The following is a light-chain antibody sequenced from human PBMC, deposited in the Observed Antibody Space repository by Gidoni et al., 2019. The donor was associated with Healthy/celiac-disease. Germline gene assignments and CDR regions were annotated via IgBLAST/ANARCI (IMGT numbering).Light chain of an antibody. CDR2: AAS. CDR3: QHSYSTPLT. Sequence: DIQLTQSPSSLSASVGDRVTITCLASQSISSYLNWYQQKPGKAPKLLIYAASSLQSGVPSRFSGSGSGTDFTLTISSLQPADFATYYCQHSYSTPLTFGGGTKVEIK. CDR1: QSISSY. V-gene: IGKV1-39*01. J-gene: IGKJ4*01.